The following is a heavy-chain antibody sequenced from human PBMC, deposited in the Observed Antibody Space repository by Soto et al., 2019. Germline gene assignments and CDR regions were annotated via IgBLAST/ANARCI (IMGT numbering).Heavy chain of an antibody. CDR1: GGSISSGGYY. Sequence: SETLSLTCTVSGGSISSGGYYWSWIRQHPGKGLEWIGYIYYSGSTYYNPSLKSRVTISVDTSKNQFSLKLSSVTAADTAVYYCARENIGYCSGGSCYTHPTNWFDPWGQGTLVTVSS. V-gene: IGHV4-31*03. D-gene: IGHD2-15*01. CDR2: IYYSGST. CDR3: ARENIGYCSGGSCYTHPTNWFDP. J-gene: IGHJ5*02.